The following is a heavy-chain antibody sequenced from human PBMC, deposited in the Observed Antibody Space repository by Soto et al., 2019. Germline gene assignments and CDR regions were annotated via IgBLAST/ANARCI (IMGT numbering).Heavy chain of an antibody. V-gene: IGHV4-31*03. CDR2: IYYSGNT. CDR3: ARDQPYDYYDRSGYHY. CDR1: GGSISSGGYY. Sequence: QVQLQESGPGLVKPSQTLSLTCTVSGGSISSGGYYWSWIRQHPGKGLEWIGYIYYSGNTYYNPSLKSRVTISVDTSKNQFSLKLSSVTAADTAVYYCARDQPYDYYDRSGYHYWGQGTLVTVSS. D-gene: IGHD3-22*01. J-gene: IGHJ4*02.